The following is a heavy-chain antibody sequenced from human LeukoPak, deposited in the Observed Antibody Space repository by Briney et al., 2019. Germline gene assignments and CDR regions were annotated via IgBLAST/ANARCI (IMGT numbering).Heavy chain of an antibody. CDR1: GFTFSSYG. CDR3: AKRGDSYYYYYYYMDV. CDR2: IRYDGSNK. D-gene: IGHD4-17*01. J-gene: IGHJ6*03. Sequence: GGSLRLSCAASGFTFSSYGMHWVRQAPGKGLEWVAFIRYDGSNKYYADSVKGRFTISRDNSKNTLYLQMNSLRAEDTAVYYCAKRGDSYYYYYYYMDVWGKGTTVIISS. V-gene: IGHV3-30*02.